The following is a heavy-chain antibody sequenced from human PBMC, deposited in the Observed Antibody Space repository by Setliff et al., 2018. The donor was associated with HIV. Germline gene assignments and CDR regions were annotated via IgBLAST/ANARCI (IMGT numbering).Heavy chain of an antibody. CDR3: ATDTAFLQEGTEF. Sequence: SETLSLSCTVSGGSIRGSNYYWAWIRQPPGKGLEWIGSSYYSGSTYYNPSLKSRVTISVDTSKNQFSLKLTSVTAADTAIYYCATDTAFLQEGTEFWGQGALVTVSS. J-gene: IGHJ4*02. V-gene: IGHV4-39*01. CDR1: GGSIRGSNYY. D-gene: IGHD5-18*01. CDR2: SYYSGST.